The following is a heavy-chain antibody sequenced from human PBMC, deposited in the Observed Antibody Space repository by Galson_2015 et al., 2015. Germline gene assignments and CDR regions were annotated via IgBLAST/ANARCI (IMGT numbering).Heavy chain of an antibody. D-gene: IGHD3/OR15-3a*01. CDR3: TRLQDRLLTGMDV. CDR1: GFTFSASA. V-gene: IGHV3-73*01. J-gene: IGHJ6*02. CDR2: IKSKANNYAT. Sequence: LRLSCAASGFTFSASAIHWVRQASGKGLEWVGRIKSKANNYATASAASVKGRFTISRDDSKNTAYLQMDSLRTEDTAMYYCTRLQDRLLTGMDVWGQGPTVPVSS.